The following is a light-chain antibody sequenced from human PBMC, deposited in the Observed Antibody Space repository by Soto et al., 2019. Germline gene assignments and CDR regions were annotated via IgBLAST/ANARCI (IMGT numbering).Light chain of an antibody. V-gene: IGKV3-20*01. Sequence: ETVLTQSPGTLSLSPGERVTLSCRTIQSAPSSNLAWYQQKPGQAPRLLMYGASSRATGIPDRFSGSGSGTDFTLTVSRMEPEDFAVYFCEHYGTFGPGTKV. CDR3: EHYGT. CDR1: QSAPSSN. CDR2: GAS. J-gene: IGKJ3*01.